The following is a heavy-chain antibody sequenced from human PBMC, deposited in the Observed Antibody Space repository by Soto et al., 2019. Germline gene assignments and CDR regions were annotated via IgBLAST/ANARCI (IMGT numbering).Heavy chain of an antibody. Sequence: ASVKVSCKASGYTFTSYDINWVRQATGQGLEWMGWIIPNSGKANYAQKFQGRVTITADESTSTAYMELSSLRSEDTAVYYCARDLSRGPDYWGQGTLVTVSS. J-gene: IGHJ4*02. CDR1: GYTFTSYD. CDR3: ARDLSRGPDY. CDR2: IIPNSGKA. D-gene: IGHD3-3*02. V-gene: IGHV1-69*13.